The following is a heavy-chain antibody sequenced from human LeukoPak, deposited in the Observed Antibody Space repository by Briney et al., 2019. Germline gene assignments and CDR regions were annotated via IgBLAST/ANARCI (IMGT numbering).Heavy chain of an antibody. Sequence: GESLKISCKGSGYRFNAYWIAWVRQMPGKGLEWMGIIYPDDSDTRYSPSFRGQVTISADKSISTAYLQWTSLKASDTAMYYCARGPYSTSWSPLDYWGQGTLVTVSS. D-gene: IGHD6-13*01. CDR2: IYPDDSDT. CDR3: ARGPYSTSWSPLDY. V-gene: IGHV5-51*01. CDR1: GYRFNAYW. J-gene: IGHJ4*02.